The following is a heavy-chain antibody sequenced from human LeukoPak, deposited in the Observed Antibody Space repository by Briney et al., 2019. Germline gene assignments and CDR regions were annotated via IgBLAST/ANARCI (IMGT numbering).Heavy chain of an antibody. CDR2: IYYSGST. D-gene: IGHD1-1*01. CDR3: ARDSGADYFDY. Sequence: SETLSLTCTVSGGSISSSSYYWGWIRQPPGKGLEWIGSIYYSGSTYYNPSLKSRVTISVDTSKNQFSLKLSSVTAADTAVYYCARDSGADYFDYWGQGTLVTVSS. V-gene: IGHV4-39*07. CDR1: GGSISSSSYY. J-gene: IGHJ4*02.